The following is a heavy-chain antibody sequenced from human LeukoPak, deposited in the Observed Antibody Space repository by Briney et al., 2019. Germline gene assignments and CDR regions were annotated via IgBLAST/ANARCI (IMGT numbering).Heavy chain of an antibody. CDR2: INHSGST. V-gene: IGHV4-34*01. J-gene: IGHJ4*02. D-gene: IGHD7-27*01. CDR1: GGSFSGYY. Sequence: SETLSLTCAVYGGSFSGYYWSWIRQPPGKGLEWIGEINHSGSTNYNPSLKSRVTISVDTSKNQFSLKLSSVTAADTAVYYCARLSTGDSHRMDYWGQGTLVTVSS. CDR3: ARLSTGDSHRMDY.